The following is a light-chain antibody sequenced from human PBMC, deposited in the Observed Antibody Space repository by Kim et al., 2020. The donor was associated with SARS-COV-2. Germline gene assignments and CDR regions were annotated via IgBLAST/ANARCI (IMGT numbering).Light chain of an antibody. J-gene: IGLJ1*01. Sequence: GQSITISCTVTSSDVGGYNYVSWYQQHPGKAPKLMLYDVSNRPSGVSYRFSGSKSDNTASLTISGLQAEDEADYYCSSYTSSGTYVFGTGTKVTVL. CDR2: DVS. CDR1: SSDVGGYNY. CDR3: SSYTSSGTYV. V-gene: IGLV2-14*03.